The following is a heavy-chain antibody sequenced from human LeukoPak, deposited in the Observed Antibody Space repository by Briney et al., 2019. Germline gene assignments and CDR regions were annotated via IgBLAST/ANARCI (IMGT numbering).Heavy chain of an antibody. J-gene: IGHJ4*02. Sequence: SETLSLTCTVSGGSISSSSYSWGWIRQLPGKGLEWIGSIYYSGTTYYNPSLKSRVTISVDTSKIQFSLKLSSVAATDTAVYFCARLRFDFWSGYTHPYFDYWGQGTLVTVSS. D-gene: IGHD3-3*01. CDR2: IYYSGTT. V-gene: IGHV4-39*01. CDR3: ARLRFDFWSGYTHPYFDY. CDR1: GGSISSSSYS.